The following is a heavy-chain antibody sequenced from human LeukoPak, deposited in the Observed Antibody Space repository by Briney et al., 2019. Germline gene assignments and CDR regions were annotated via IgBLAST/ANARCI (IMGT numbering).Heavy chain of an antibody. D-gene: IGHD6-13*01. CDR3: ARAELVRGPSHLDY. V-gene: IGHV4-31*03. CDR1: GGSISSGGYY. J-gene: IGHJ4*02. CDR2: IYYSGST. Sequence: SQTLSLTCTVSGGSISSGGYYWSWIRQHPGKGLEWIGYIYYSGSTYYNPSLKSRVTISVDTSKNQFSLKLSSVTAADTAVYYCARAELVRGPSHLDYWGQGTLVTVSS.